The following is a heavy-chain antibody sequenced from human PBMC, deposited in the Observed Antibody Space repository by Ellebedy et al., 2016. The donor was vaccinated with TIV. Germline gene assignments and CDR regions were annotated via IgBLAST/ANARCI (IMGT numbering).Heavy chain of an antibody. CDR2: IKTDGSET. Sequence: GESLKISCAAWGFSFSNFWMSWVRQAPGKGLEWVAHIKTDGSETYYVDSVKGRFTISRENAKNALFLQMDGLRVDDSAVYYCARACSGGSCLDYWGQGTLVTVSS. CDR3: ARACSGGSCLDY. CDR1: GFSFSNFW. J-gene: IGHJ4*02. D-gene: IGHD2-15*01. V-gene: IGHV3-7*01.